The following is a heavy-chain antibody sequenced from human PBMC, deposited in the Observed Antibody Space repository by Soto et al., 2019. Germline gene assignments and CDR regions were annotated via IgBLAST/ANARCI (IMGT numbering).Heavy chain of an antibody. CDR3: GDLDGSCFGMDV. CDR1: KVTAW. Sequence: EVQLVASGGGLVKPGGSLRLSCGASKVTAWMSWVRQAPGKGLEWVGRIKSKAVGETIDYAAPVQGRFTSSRDDSKDMVYLEMNSLKIEDTSVYSCGDLDGSCFGMDVWGQGTTVIVSS. D-gene: IGHD3-10*01. CDR2: IKSKAVGETI. V-gene: IGHV3-15*01. J-gene: IGHJ6*02.